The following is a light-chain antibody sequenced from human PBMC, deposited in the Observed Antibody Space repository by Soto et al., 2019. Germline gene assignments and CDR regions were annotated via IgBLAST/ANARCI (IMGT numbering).Light chain of an antibody. CDR2: KAS. V-gene: IGKV1-5*03. CDR3: QHYNSYPWT. CDR1: DSIGSC. Sequence: IHMTQSASILSASXGDRVTLNCRDRDSIGSCLASYQQKPGXAPNLLXHKASHLEGGGPSRFSGSGSATEFTRTISSLQPGDFATYYGQHYNSYPWTFGQGTKVDIK. J-gene: IGKJ1*01.